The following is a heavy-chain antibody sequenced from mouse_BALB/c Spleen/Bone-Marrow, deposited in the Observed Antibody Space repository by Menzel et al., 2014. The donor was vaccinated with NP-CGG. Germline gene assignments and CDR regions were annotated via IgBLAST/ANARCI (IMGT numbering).Heavy chain of an antibody. D-gene: IGHD1-1*01. J-gene: IGHJ4*01. CDR3: ARDYYGSLYAMDY. CDR1: GFSLTSYG. CDR2: IWAGGST. V-gene: IGHV2-9*02. Sequence: VKVEESGPGLVAPSQSLSITCTVSGFSLTSYGVHWVRQPPGKGLEWLGVIWAGGSTNYNSALMSRLSISKDNSKSQVFLKMNSLQTDDTAMYYCARDYYGSLYAMDYWGQGPSVTVSS.